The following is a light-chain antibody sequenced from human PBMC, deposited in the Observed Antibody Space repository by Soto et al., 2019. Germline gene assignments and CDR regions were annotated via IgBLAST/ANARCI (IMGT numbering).Light chain of an antibody. Sequence: AIQMTQSPSSLSVYVEDRVTMTCRASQGIRKDLAWYQQKPGKAPKLLIYATSSLQSGVPSRFSGSGSGRDFTLTISSLQPEDFATYYCLQDYNYPRTFGQGTKVDI. J-gene: IGKJ1*01. CDR1: QGIRKD. CDR2: ATS. CDR3: LQDYNYPRT. V-gene: IGKV1-6*02.